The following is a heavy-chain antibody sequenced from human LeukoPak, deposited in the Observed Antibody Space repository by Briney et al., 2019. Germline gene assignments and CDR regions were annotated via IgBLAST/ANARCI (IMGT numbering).Heavy chain of an antibody. CDR3: AREGLTMVRGVINTPYYFDY. J-gene: IGHJ4*02. CDR2: ISAYNGNT. CDR1: GYTFTSYG. V-gene: IGHV1-18*01. Sequence: GASVKVSCKASGYTFTSYGISWVRQAPGQGLEWMGWISAYNGNTNYAQKLQGRVTMTTDTSTSTAYMELRSLRSDDTAVYYCAREGLTMVRGVINTPYYFDYWGQGTLVTVPS. D-gene: IGHD3-10*01.